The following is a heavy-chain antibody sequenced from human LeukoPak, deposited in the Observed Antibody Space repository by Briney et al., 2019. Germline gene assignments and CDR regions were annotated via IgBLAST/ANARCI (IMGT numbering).Heavy chain of an antibody. D-gene: IGHD6-13*01. CDR3: ARDSSSWYWAERRNWFDP. CDR2: ISWKSGSI. J-gene: IGHJ5*02. CDR1: GFTFDDYA. Sequence: GGSLRLSCAASGFTFDDYAMYWVRQPPGRGLEWVSGISWKSGSIGYADSVKGRFTISRDNAKNSLYLQMNSLRAEDTAVYYCARDSSSWYWAERRNWFDPWGQGTLVTVSS. V-gene: IGHV3-9*01.